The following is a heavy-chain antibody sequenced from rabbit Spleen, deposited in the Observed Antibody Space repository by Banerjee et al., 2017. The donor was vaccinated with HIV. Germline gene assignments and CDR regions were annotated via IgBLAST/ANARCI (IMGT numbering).Heavy chain of an antibody. CDR2: INAATGKP. D-gene: IGHD4-1*01. Sequence: EQLEESGGGLVKPEGSLTLTCKASGVSFSDRDVMCWVRQAPGKGLEWIACINAATGKPVYATWANGRFSISRTSSTTVTLQMTSLTAADTATYLCARDLAGAISWNFYLWGPGTLVTVS. CDR3: ARDLAGAISWNFYL. V-gene: IGHV1S45*01. J-gene: IGHJ4*01. CDR1: GVSFSDRDV.